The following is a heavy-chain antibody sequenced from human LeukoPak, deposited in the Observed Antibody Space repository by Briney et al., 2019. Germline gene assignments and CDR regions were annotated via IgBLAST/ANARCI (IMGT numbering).Heavy chain of an antibody. CDR2: VDHTGST. Sequence: SETLSPPCSVSDDSITMYYWTWIRQPPGKGLEWIGYVDHTGSTNFNPSLNGRVSISRDTTKNLFSLRLRSVTAADTAVYFCARGRVSSSTWYSTYYYYFYMDVWGKGTRSPSP. V-gene: IGHV4-59*01. J-gene: IGHJ6*03. CDR3: ARGRVSSSTWYSTYYYYFYMDV. CDR1: DDSITMYY. D-gene: IGHD1-1*01.